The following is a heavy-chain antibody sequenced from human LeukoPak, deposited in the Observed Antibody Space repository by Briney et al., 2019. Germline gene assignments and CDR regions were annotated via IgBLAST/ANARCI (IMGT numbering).Heavy chain of an antibody. CDR3: AKTGDSSSWYSFDY. CDR2: ISGSGGST. J-gene: IGHJ4*02. Sequence: GGSLRLSCAASGFTFSSYAMSWVRQAPGKGLEWVSAISGSGGSTYYADSVKGRFTTSRDNSKNTLYLQMNSLRAEDTAVYYCAKTGDSSSWYSFDYWGQGTLVTVSS. CDR1: GFTFSSYA. V-gene: IGHV3-23*01. D-gene: IGHD6-13*01.